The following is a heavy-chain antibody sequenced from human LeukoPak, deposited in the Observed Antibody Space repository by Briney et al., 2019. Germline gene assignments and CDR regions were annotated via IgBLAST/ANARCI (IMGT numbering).Heavy chain of an antibody. CDR1: GYTFTSYA. CDR2: ISAGNGNT. V-gene: IGHV1-3*01. D-gene: IGHD1-26*01. Sequence: ASVKVSCKASGYTFTSYAIHWVRQAPGQRLEWMGWISAGNGNTKYSQNFQGRVTFISNKSATTAFMELSSLRSEDAAVYYCARDSGSGSSDYWGQGTLVTVSS. J-gene: IGHJ4*02. CDR3: ARDSGSGSSDY.